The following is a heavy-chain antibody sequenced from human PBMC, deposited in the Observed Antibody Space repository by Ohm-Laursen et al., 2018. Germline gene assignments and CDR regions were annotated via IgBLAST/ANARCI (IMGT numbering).Heavy chain of an antibody. CDR2: ISSSGSTI. CDR1: GFTFSDYY. Sequence: SLRLSCSAPGFTFSDYYMSWIRQAPGKGLEWVSYISSSGSTIYYADSVKGRFTISRDNAKNSLYLQMNSLRAEDTAVYYCARELLSDVVVPAAGVDYYYYYGMDVWGQGTTVTVSS. J-gene: IGHJ6*02. V-gene: IGHV3-11*01. D-gene: IGHD2-2*01. CDR3: ARELLSDVVVPAAGVDYYYYYGMDV.